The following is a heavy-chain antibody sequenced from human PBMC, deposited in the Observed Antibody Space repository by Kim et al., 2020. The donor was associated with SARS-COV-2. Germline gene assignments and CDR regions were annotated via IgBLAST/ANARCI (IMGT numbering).Heavy chain of an antibody. CDR2: IRSKAYGGTT. D-gene: IGHD3-22*01. CDR1: GFTFGDYA. CDR3: TRVPLITMIVTDDYDY. J-gene: IGHJ4*02. V-gene: IGHV3-49*03. Sequence: GGSLRLSCTASGFTFGDYAMSWFRQAPGKGLEWVGFIRSKAYGGTTEYAASVKGRFTISRDDSKSIAYLQMNSLKTEDTAVYYCTRVPLITMIVTDDYDYWGQGTLVTVSS.